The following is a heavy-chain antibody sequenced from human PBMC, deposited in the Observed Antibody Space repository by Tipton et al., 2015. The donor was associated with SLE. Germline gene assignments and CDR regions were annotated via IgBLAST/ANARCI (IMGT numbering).Heavy chain of an antibody. CDR1: GGSISSHY. V-gene: IGHV4-59*11. CDR2: IYYSGST. D-gene: IGHD3-10*01. CDR3: ARGHYGSGRCDY. J-gene: IGHJ4*02. Sequence: TLSLTCTVSGGSISSHYWSWIRQPPGKGLEWIGYIYYSGSTNYNPSLKSRVTISVDTSKNQFSLKLSSVTAAGTAVYYCARGHYGSGRCDYWGQGTLVTVSS.